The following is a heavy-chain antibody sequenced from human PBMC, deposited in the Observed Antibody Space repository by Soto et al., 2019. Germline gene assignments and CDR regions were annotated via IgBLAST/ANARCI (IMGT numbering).Heavy chain of an antibody. Sequence: QVLLVQSGAEVEKPGASVKISCKASGYTFTTFYMHWVRQAPGQGLEWMGIINPRTGDTTYTQKFRGRVTMARDTSTSTVYMDLSSLRSEDTAVYYCARSGTGRFVIARGRYYFDYWGQGTPVTVSS. CDR3: ARSGTGRFVIARGRYYFDY. J-gene: IGHJ4*02. CDR2: INPRTGDT. CDR1: GYTFTTFY. V-gene: IGHV1-46*01. D-gene: IGHD3-16*02.